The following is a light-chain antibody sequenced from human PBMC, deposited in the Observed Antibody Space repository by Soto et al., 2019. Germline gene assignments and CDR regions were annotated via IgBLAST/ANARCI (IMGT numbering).Light chain of an antibody. CDR3: QQYSTYSRT. V-gene: IGKV1-5*03. Sequence: DIQMTQAPSSLSASVGDRVTITCRASQSIGSWLAWYQHKPGKAPKLLIYKASSLESGVPLRFSGSGSGTEFTLTISSLQRDDFATYYCQQYSTYSRTFGQGTKV. J-gene: IGKJ1*01. CDR1: QSIGSW. CDR2: KAS.